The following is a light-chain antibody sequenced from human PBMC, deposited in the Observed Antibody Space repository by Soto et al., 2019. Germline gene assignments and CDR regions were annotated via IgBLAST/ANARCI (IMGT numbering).Light chain of an antibody. CDR3: SSYTSSSIWV. CDR1: SSDVGGYNY. V-gene: IGLV2-14*01. J-gene: IGLJ3*02. CDR2: EVS. Sequence: QSALTQPASVSGSPGQSITISCTGTSSDVGGYNYVSWYQQHPGKAPKLMIYEVSNRPSGVSNRFSGSKSGNTASLTISGLQAEDEDDYYCSSYTSSSIWVFGGGTKLTVL.